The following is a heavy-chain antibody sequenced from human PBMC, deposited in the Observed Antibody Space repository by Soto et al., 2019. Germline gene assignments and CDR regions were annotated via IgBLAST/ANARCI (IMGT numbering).Heavy chain of an antibody. CDR2: INAGNGNT. J-gene: IGHJ6*02. CDR3: ARVGFYDRSGYQYQYYYGMDV. D-gene: IGHD3-22*01. Sequence: ASVKVSCKASGYTFTSYAMHWVRQAPGQRLEWMGWINAGNGNTKYSQKFQGRVTITRDTSTSTAYMELRSLRSDDAAVYYCARVGFYDRSGYQYQYYYGMDVWGQGTTVTVSS. CDR1: GYTFTSYA. V-gene: IGHV1-3*01.